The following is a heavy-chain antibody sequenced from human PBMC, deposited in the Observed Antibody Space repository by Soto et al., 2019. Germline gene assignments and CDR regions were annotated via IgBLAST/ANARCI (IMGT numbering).Heavy chain of an antibody. CDR2: ISHDGSEK. J-gene: IGHJ5*02. CDR3: AKLVGGVKAIGAPGDWLDP. Sequence: QVQLVESGGGVVQPGDSLRLSCAASGFMFSGYGMHWIRQAPGKVLEWVAVISHDGSEKYYGDSVKGRCTVSRDNSNNTLFLQIDSLRAEDTAVYYCAKLVGGVKAIGAPGDWLDPWGQGTLVTVSS. CDR1: GFMFSGYG. V-gene: IGHV3-30*18. D-gene: IGHD3-3*01.